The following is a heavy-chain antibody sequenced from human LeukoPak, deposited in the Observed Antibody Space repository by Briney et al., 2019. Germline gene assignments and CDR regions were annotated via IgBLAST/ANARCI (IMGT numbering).Heavy chain of an antibody. CDR1: GFTVSNNY. CDR2: FYSGGSS. CDR3: ARGGKPFDY. J-gene: IGHJ4*01. V-gene: IGHV3-66*01. Sequence: GGSLRLSCAVSGFTVSNNYMSWVRQAPGKGLEWASGFYSGGSSYYADSVKGRFTISRDNSKSTLYLQMNSLRAEDTAVYYCARGGKPFDYWGQGTLVTVSS.